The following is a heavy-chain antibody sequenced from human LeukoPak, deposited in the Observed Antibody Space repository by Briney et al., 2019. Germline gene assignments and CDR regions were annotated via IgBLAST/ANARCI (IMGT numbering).Heavy chain of an antibody. D-gene: IGHD5-24*01. CDR2: ISYDGSNK. Sequence: PGRSLRLSCAASGFTFSSYAMHWVRQAPGKGLEWVAVISYDGSNKYYADSVKGRFTISRDNSKNTLYLQMNSLRAEDTAVYYCAKDGGMAARRWFDPWGQGTLVTVSS. CDR1: GFTFSSYA. J-gene: IGHJ5*02. V-gene: IGHV3-30*04. CDR3: AKDGGMAARRWFDP.